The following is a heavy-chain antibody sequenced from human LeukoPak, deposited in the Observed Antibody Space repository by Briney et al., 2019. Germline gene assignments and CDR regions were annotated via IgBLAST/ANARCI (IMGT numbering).Heavy chain of an antibody. D-gene: IGHD1-26*01. CDR2: IYTSGTT. V-gene: IGHV4-4*07. CDR1: GGSISSNY. Sequence: SETLSLTCTVCGGSISSNYWNWIRQRAGKGLEWIGHIYTSGTTTYNPSLKSRVIMSVDTSKNQFSLKLSSVTAADTAVYYCARASSGTYYYFDYWGQGNLVTLSS. J-gene: IGHJ4*02. CDR3: ARASSGTYYYFDY.